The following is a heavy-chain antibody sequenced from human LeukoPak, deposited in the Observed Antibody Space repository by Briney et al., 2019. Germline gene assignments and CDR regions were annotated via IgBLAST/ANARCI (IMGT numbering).Heavy chain of an antibody. CDR3: TREADTYYDFWSGPQQGYAFDI. CDR1: GFTFSGSA. J-gene: IGHJ3*02. D-gene: IGHD3-3*01. V-gene: IGHV3-73*01. CDR2: IRSKTNSYAT. Sequence: GGSLTLSCAASGFTFSGSAMHWVRQASGKGLEWVGRIRSKTNSYATAYAASVKGRFTISRDDSKNTAYLQMNSLKTEDTAVYYCTREADTYYDFWSGPQQGYAFDIWGQGTMVTVSS.